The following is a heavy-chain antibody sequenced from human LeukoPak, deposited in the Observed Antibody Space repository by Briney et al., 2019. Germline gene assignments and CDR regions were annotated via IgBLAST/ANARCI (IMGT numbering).Heavy chain of an antibody. D-gene: IGHD2-8*01. CDR1: GFTFDDYT. CDR3: ACTMTPDANY. V-gene: IGHV3-43*01. CDR2: ISWDGGST. Sequence: PGGSLRLSCAASGFTFDDYTMHWVRQAPGKGLEWVSLISWDGGSTYYADSVKGRFTISRDNSKNSLYLQINSLRTEDTTLYYCACTMTPDANYWGQGTLVTVSS. J-gene: IGHJ4*02.